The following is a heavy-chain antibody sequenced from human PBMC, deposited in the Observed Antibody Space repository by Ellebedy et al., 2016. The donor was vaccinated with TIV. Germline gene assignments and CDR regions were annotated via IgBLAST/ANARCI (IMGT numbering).Heavy chain of an antibody. V-gene: IGHV4-39*02. J-gene: IGHJ4*02. CDR3: ARDRDPTVYYYGSGSYRETFDY. D-gene: IGHD3-10*01. CDR1: GGSISSSSYY. Sequence: SETLSLXXTVSGGSISSSSYYWSWIRQHPGKGLEWIGYIYYSGSTYYNPSLKSRVTISVDTSKNQFSLKLSSVTAADTAVYYCARDRDPTVYYYGSGSYRETFDYWGQGTLVTVSS. CDR2: IYYSGST.